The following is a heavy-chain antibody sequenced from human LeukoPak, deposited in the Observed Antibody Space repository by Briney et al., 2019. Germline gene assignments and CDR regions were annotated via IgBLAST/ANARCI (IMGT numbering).Heavy chain of an antibody. D-gene: IGHD3-16*01. V-gene: IGHV1-46*01. CDR1: GYTFTSYY. CDR3: AREHTLGGFFDY. Sequence: ASVKVSCKASGYTFTSYYMHWVRQAPGQGLEWMGIINPSGGSTSYAQKFQGRVTMTRDMSTSTVYMELRSLRSEDTAVYYCAREHTLGGFFDYRGQGTLVTVSS. CDR2: INPSGGST. J-gene: IGHJ4*02.